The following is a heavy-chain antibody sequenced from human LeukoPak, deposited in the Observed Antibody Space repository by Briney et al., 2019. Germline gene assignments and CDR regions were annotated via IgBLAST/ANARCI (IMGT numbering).Heavy chain of an antibody. V-gene: IGHV4-59*12. CDR3: ARGGGPEFFDY. D-gene: IGHD1-26*01. J-gene: IGHJ4*02. CDR2: IYYSGST. CDR1: GGSISSYY. Sequence: SETLSLTCTVSGGSISSYYWSWIRQPPGKGLEWIGYIYYSGSTNYNPSLKSRVTLSVDTSKIQFSLKLSSVTAADTAVYYCARGGGPEFFDYWGQGTLVTVSS.